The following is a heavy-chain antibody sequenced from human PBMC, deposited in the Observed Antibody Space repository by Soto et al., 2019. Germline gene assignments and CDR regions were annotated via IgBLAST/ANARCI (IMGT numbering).Heavy chain of an antibody. Sequence: LRLSCAASGFTFSSYGMHWVRQAPGKGLEWVAVIPYDGSNKYYADSVKGRFTISRDNSKNTLYLQMNSLRAEDTAVYYCAKGTGLYYYYGMDVWGQGTTVTVSS. J-gene: IGHJ6*02. D-gene: IGHD3-10*01. CDR3: AKGTGLYYYYGMDV. V-gene: IGHV3-30*18. CDR1: GFTFSSYG. CDR2: IPYDGSNK.